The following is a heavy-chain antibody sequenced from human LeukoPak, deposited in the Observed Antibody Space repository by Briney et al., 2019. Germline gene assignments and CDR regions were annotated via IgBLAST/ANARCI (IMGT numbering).Heavy chain of an antibody. V-gene: IGHV3-11*05. Sequence: GGSLRLSCAPSGFTFTDYYMTWIRHAPGKGLEWLSYISSSSTYTNYADSVKGRFTISRDNAKNSLYLQMNSLRAEDTAVYYCARDLKGSAWYVDYWGQRTLVTVSS. J-gene: IGHJ4*02. CDR2: ISSSSTYT. CDR1: GFTFTDYY. D-gene: IGHD6-19*01. CDR3: ARDLKGSAWYVDY.